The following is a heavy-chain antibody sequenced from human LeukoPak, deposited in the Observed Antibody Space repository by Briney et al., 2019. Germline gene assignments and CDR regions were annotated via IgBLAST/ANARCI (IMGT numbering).Heavy chain of an antibody. Sequence: SQTLSLTCAVSGGSISSGGYSWSWIRQSPGKGLEWIGYIYHSGSTYYNPSLKSRVTISVDRSKNQFSLKLSSVTAADTAVYYCARSNPDYGDLYDYWGQGTLVTVSS. V-gene: IGHV4-30-2*06. CDR2: IYHSGST. J-gene: IGHJ4*02. CDR1: GGSISSGGYS. D-gene: IGHD4-17*01. CDR3: ARSNPDYGDLYDY.